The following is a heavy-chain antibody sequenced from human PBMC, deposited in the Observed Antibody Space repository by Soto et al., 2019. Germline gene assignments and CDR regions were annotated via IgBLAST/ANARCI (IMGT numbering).Heavy chain of an antibody. V-gene: IGHV3-23*01. D-gene: IGHD2-2*01. CDR2: ISGSGGGT. CDR1: GFTFSSYA. CDR3: AKGRSNTCHSASEF. J-gene: IGHJ3*01. Sequence: PGGSLRLSCAASGFTFSSYAMSWVRQAPGKGLEWVSVISGSGGGTYYADSVKGRFTISRDNSKNTVFLQMSSLRAEDTAVYYCAKGRSNTCHSASEFWGQGTMVTVSS.